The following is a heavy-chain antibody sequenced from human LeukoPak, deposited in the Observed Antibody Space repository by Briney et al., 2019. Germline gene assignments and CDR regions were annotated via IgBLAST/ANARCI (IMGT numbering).Heavy chain of an antibody. V-gene: IGHV5-10-1*01. J-gene: IGHJ5*02. D-gene: IGHD2-15*01. Sequence: GESLKISCKGSGYSFTYYWITWVRQMPGTGLEWMATIDPSDSYTNYSPSFQGHVTISADKSITTAYLQWSSLKASDTAMYYCARQDGGTLQWFDPWGQGTLVTVSS. CDR2: IDPSDSYT. CDR3: ARQDGGTLQWFDP. CDR1: GYSFTYYW.